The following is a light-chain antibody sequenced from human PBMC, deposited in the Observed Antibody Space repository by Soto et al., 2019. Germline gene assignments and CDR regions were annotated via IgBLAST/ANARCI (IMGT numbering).Light chain of an antibody. J-gene: IGKJ4*01. CDR3: QQYKNLPT. CDR2: DAS. CDR1: QDISNS. Sequence: DIQMTQSPSSLSASVGDRVTITCQASQDISNSLNWYQQKPGKAPKLLIYDASDLETGVPSRFSGSGSGTDFTFTISSLQPEDVATYYCQQYKNLPTFGGGTKVEIK. V-gene: IGKV1-33*01.